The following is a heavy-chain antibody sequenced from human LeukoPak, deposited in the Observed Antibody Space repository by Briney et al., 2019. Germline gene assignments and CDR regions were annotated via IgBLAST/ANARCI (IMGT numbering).Heavy chain of an antibody. V-gene: IGHV3-7*03. J-gene: IGHJ4*02. D-gene: IGHD6-19*01. CDR3: AREWGSSGWYDGIWY. Sequence: GGSLRLSCVVSGFTFSTYWMSWVRQAPGKGLEWVANIKQDGSDDCYVDSVKGRFTISRDNAKNSLYLQMNSLRAEDTAVYYCAREWGSSGWYDGIWYWGQGALVTVSS. CDR1: GFTFSTYW. CDR2: IKQDGSDD.